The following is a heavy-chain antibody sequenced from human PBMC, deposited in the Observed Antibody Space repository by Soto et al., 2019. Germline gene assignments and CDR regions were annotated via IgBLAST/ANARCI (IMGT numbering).Heavy chain of an antibody. J-gene: IGHJ6*02. D-gene: IGHD4-17*01. CDR1: GGTFSSYA. CDR3: ARPGTTVVNYYYYGMDL. CDR2: IIPIFGTA. Sequence: SVKVSCKASGGTFSSYAISWVRQAPGQGLEWMGGIIPIFGTANYAQKFQGRVTITADESTSTAYMELSSLRSEDTAVYYCARPGTTVVNYYYYGMDLWGQGTTVTVS. V-gene: IGHV1-69*13.